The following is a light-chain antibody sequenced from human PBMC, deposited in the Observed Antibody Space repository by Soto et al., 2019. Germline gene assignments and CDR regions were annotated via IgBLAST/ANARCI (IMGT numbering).Light chain of an antibody. CDR1: SSKW. CDR2: DVS. CDR3: QHTTDCT. J-gene: IGKJ2*02. V-gene: IGKV1-5*01. Sequence: DIQMTQSPSTLAASVGDTVTMTCRSSSKWLAWYQKKPGKAPKLLIYDVSNLERGVPPRFSGSTSGAESTLTITGLQPDDLGTYYCQHTTDCTFGQGTEVDIK.